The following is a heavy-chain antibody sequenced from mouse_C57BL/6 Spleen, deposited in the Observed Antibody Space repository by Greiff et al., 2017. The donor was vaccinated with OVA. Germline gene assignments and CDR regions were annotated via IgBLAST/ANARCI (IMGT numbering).Heavy chain of an antibody. CDR2: INYDGSST. D-gene: IGHD1-1*01. CDR3: ARALYYGRSYGYFDV. J-gene: IGHJ1*03. V-gene: IGHV5-16*01. Sequence: EVQLVESEGGLVQPGSSMKLSCTASGFTFSDYYMAWVRQVPEKGLEWVANINYDGSSTYYLDSLKSRFIISRDNAKNILYLQMSSLKSEDTATYYSARALYYGRSYGYFDVWGTGTTVTVSS. CDR1: GFTFSDYY.